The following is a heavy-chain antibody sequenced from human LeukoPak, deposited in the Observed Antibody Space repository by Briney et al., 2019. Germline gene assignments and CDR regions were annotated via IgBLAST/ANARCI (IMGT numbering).Heavy chain of an antibody. D-gene: IGHD3-10*01. CDR1: GFTFDNYA. CDR2: ISWNSGNT. Sequence: GRSLRLSCAASGFTFDNYAMHWVRQAPGKGLEWVSGISWNSGNTGFADSVKGRFTISRDNAENSLSLQMNSLTPEDTAFYFCAKDMNSYGSGSSYNPWGPFDSWGQGTLVTVSS. CDR3: AKDMNSYGSGSSYNPWGPFDS. J-gene: IGHJ4*02. V-gene: IGHV3-9*01.